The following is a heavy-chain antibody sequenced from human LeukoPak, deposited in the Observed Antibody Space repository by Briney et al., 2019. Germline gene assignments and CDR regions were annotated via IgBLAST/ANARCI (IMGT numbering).Heavy chain of an antibody. Sequence: GGSLRLSCAASGFTFSGYGRIWVRKAPGKGLGWVDNIKQDGSEKYYVDSVKGRFTISRDNAKNSLYLQMNSLRAEDTAVYYCATYSSSSPFDYWGQGTLVTVSS. CDR2: IKQDGSEK. J-gene: IGHJ4*02. V-gene: IGHV3-7*01. CDR1: GFTFSGYG. CDR3: ATYSSSSPFDY. D-gene: IGHD6-6*01.